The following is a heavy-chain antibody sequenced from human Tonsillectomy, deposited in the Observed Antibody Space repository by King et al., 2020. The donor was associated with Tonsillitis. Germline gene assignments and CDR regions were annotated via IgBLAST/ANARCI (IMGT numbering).Heavy chain of an antibody. J-gene: IGHJ4*02. V-gene: IGHV3-30*18. CDR3: TKRRGYTGHDDNDC. CDR1: GFTFRSYA. D-gene: IGHD5-12*01. CDR2: ISYDGSKE. Sequence: VQLVESGGAVVQPGRSLRLSCVASGFTFRSYAMHWVRQAPGKGLEWVAVISYDGSKEHYGDSVKGRFTISRDNAKNTLYLQMNSLRTEDTAVYYCTKRRGYTGHDDNDCWGQGTLVAVSS.